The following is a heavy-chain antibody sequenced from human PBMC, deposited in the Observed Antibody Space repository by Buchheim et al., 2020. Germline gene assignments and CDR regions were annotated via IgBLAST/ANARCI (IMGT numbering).Heavy chain of an antibody. CDR2: ISDSGTTI. V-gene: IGHV3-48*01. Sequence: EGLLVESGGGLVQPGGSLRLSCAASGFTFSSYNMNWVRQAPGKGLEWVSYISDSGTTIHYADSVKGRFTISRDDAKNSLSLQMNSLRAEDTAVYYCARGRPIDYWGQGTL. CDR3: ARGRPIDY. CDR1: GFTFSSYN. J-gene: IGHJ4*02. D-gene: IGHD6-6*01.